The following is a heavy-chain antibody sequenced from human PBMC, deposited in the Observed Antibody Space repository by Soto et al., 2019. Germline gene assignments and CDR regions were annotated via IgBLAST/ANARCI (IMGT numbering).Heavy chain of an antibody. J-gene: IGHJ6*02. Sequence: EVQLVESGGDLVQPGGSLRLSCAASGFTFSSYAMSWVRQAPGKGLEWVSAISGSGGSTYYADSVKGRFTISRDNSKNTLYLQMNSLRAEDTAVYYCAKSREAPTIFARRWYYYGMDVWGQGTTVTVSS. CDR1: GFTFSSYA. V-gene: IGHV3-23*04. CDR2: ISGSGGST. D-gene: IGHD3-3*01. CDR3: AKSREAPTIFARRWYYYGMDV.